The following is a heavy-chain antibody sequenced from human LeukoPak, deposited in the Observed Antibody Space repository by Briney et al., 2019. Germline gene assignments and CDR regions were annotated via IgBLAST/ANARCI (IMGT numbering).Heavy chain of an antibody. CDR2: IIPIFGTA. Sequence: GSSVKVSCKASGGTFSSYAISWVRQAPGQGLEWMGGIIPIFGTANYAQKFQGRVTITTDESTSTAYMELSSLRSEDTAAYYCARGGYCSGGSCYAVYWGQGTLVTVSS. CDR1: GGTFSSYA. CDR3: ARGGYCSGGSCYAVY. J-gene: IGHJ4*02. D-gene: IGHD2-15*01. V-gene: IGHV1-69*05.